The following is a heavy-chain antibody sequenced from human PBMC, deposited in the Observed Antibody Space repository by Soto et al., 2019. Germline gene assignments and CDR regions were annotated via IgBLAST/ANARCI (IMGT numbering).Heavy chain of an antibody. V-gene: IGHV3-21*01. CDR1: GFTFSSYT. D-gene: IGHD1-26*01. CDR3: ARGVLSDSGTCY. CDR2: ISSGSSYI. J-gene: IGHJ4*02. Sequence: GGSLRLSCAASGFTFSSYTMNWVRQAPGKGPEWVSSISSGSSYIYYADSMKGRFTISRDNAKNSLYLQMNSLRAEDTAVYYCARGVLSDSGTCYSRRGTLVTVS.